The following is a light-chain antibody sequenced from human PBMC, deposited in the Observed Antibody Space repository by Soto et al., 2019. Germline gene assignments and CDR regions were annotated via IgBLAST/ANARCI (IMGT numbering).Light chain of an antibody. Sequence: QPASVSGSPGQSITISCTETSSDVGVSTYVSWYQQHPGKAPKIMIYDVTNRPSGVSDRFSGSKSGNTASLTISGLQAEDEADYYCSLYRGTNKEVFGGGTKLTVL. CDR1: SSDVGVSTY. J-gene: IGLJ2*01. V-gene: IGLV2-14*03. CDR3: SLYRGTNKEV. CDR2: DVT.